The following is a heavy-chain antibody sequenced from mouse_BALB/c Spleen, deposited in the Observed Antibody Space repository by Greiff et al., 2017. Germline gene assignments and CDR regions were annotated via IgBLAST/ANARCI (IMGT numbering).Heavy chain of an antibody. CDR3: ARRGSNKSYWYFDV. CDR1: GFTFSSYG. J-gene: IGHJ1*01. Sequence: EVKLMESGGDLVKPGGSLKLSCAASGFTFSSYGMSWVRQTPDKRLEWVATISSGGSYTYYPDSVKGRFTISRDNAKNTLYLQMSSLKSEDTAMYYCARRGSNKSYWYFDVWGAGTTVTVSS. V-gene: IGHV5-6*02. CDR2: ISSGGSYT. D-gene: IGHD2-5*01.